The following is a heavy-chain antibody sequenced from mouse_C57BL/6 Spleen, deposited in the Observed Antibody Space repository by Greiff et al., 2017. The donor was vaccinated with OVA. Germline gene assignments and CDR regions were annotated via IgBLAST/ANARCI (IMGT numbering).Heavy chain of an antibody. CDR3: ASGDDGPWFAY. CDR1: GYTFTRYW. V-gene: IGHV1-69*01. D-gene: IGHD2-3*01. CDR2: IDPSDSYT. Sequence: QVQLQQSGAELVMPGASVKLSCKASGYTFTRYWMHWVKQRPGQGLEWIGEIDPSDSYTNYNQKFKGKSTLTVDKSSSTAYMQLSSLTSEDSAVYYCASGDDGPWFAYWGQGTLVTVSA. J-gene: IGHJ3*01.